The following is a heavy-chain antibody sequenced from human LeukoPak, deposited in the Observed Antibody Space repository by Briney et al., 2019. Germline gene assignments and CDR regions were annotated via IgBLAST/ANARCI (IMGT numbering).Heavy chain of an antibody. J-gene: IGHJ4*02. CDR1: GYTFTSYY. CDR3: ARDNTATGPFDN. Sequence: ASVKVSCKASGYTFTSYYMHWVRQAPGQGLEWMGIIDPSGGSTSYAQKFQGRVTMTRDTSTSTVYMELSSLRSEDTAVYYCARDNTATGPFDNWGQGTLATVSP. D-gene: IGHD1-1*01. CDR2: IDPSGGST. V-gene: IGHV1-46*01.